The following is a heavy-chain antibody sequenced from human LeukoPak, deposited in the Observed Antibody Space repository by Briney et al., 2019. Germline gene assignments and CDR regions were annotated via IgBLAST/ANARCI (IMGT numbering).Heavy chain of an antibody. J-gene: IGHJ3*02. D-gene: IGHD2-2*01. Sequence: AGGSLRLSCAASGFTFSDYYMSWIRQAPGKGLEWISYISSGGDTIFYADSVKGRFAISRDNAKNSLYLQLSSLRAEDTAVYYCARVVYCSTGSCHIFAFDIWGQGTMVTVSA. CDR1: GFTFSDYY. CDR3: ARVVYCSTGSCHIFAFDI. V-gene: IGHV3-11*01. CDR2: ISSGGDTI.